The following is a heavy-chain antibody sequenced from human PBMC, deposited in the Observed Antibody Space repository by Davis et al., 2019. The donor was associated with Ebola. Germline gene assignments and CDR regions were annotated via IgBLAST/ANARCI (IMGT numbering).Heavy chain of an antibody. CDR3: ARDDYDFWGGYSPVYYYGMDV. CDR1: GFTFSRNW. Sequence: GESLKISCAASGFTFSRNWMSWVRQAPGMGLEWVATIKEDGNEKYYVDSVKGRFTISRDNAKNSLYLQMNSLRAEDTAVYYCARDDYDFWGGYSPVYYYGMDVWGKGTTVTVSS. D-gene: IGHD3-3*01. V-gene: IGHV3-7*01. J-gene: IGHJ6*04. CDR2: IKEDGNEK.